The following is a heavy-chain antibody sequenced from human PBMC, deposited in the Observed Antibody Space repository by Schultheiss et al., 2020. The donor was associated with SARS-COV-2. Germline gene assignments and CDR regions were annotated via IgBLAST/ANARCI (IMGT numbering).Heavy chain of an antibody. Sequence: SETLSLTCTVSGGSIRSSTHYWGWIRQPAGKGLEWIGRIYTSGSTNYNPSLKSRVTISVDTSKNQFSLKLSSVTAADTAVYYCAREGYFWSGYFQDYWGQGTLVTVSS. CDR1: GGSIRSSTHY. V-gene: IGHV4-61*02. J-gene: IGHJ4*02. CDR2: IYTSGST. D-gene: IGHD3-3*01. CDR3: AREGYFWSGYFQDY.